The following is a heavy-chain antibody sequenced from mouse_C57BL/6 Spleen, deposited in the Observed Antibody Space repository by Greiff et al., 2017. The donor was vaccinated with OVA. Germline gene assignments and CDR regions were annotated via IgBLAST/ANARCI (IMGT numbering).Heavy chain of an antibody. CDR1: GYSITSGYY. D-gene: IGHD1-1*01. J-gene: IGHJ1*03. CDR2: ISYDGSN. Sequence: EVQLVESGPGLVKPSQSLSLTCSVTGYSITSGYYWNWIRQFPGNKLAWMGYISYDGSNNYNPSPKNRISITRDTSKNQFFLKLNSVTTEDTATYYCAYGSSHWYFDVWGTGTTVTVSS. V-gene: IGHV3-6*01. CDR3: AYGSSHWYFDV.